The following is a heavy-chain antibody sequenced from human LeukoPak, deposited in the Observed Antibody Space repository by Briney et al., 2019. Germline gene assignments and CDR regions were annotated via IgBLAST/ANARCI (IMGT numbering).Heavy chain of an antibody. CDR3: AKQGYCSGGTCYGIYFDH. CDR2: VSYDGTNK. V-gene: IGHV3-30*18. CDR1: GFTFSTYG. Sequence: GRSLRLSCAASGFTFSTYGMHWVRQAPGKGLEWVAVVSYDGTNKYYADSVKGRFTISRDNSKNTLYLQMNSLRAEDTAVYYCAKQGYCSGGTCYGIYFDHWGQGTLVTDSS. D-gene: IGHD2-15*01. J-gene: IGHJ4*02.